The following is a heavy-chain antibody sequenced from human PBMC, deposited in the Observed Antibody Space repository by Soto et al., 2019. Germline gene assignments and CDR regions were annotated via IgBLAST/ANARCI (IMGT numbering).Heavy chain of an antibody. CDR1: GFTFSNAW. CDR3: AKLAVAGPTHDALDI. CDR2: ISGRGDST. D-gene: IGHD6-19*01. Sequence: PGGSLRLSCAASGFTFSNAWMNWVRQAPGKGLEWVSAISGRGDSTYYADSVKGRFTISRDNSKNTLYLQFNSLRGEDTAVYFCAKLAVAGPTHDALDIWGQGTMVTVSS. J-gene: IGHJ3*02. V-gene: IGHV3-23*01.